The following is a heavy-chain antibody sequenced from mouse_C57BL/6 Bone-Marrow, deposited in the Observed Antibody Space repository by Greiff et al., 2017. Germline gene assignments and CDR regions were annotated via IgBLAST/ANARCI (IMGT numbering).Heavy chain of an antibody. CDR3: VRNLGEKFVY. V-gene: IGHV10-1*01. Sequence: EVQLVESGGGLVQPKGSLKLSCAASGFSFTTYAMNWVRQAPGKGLEWVARIRSKSNNYATYYADSVKDRFTISRDNSESMLYLQMNNLKTEDAAMYYCVRNLGEKFVYWGQGTTLTVSP. CDR1: GFSFTTYA. CDR2: IRSKSNNYAT. J-gene: IGHJ2*01.